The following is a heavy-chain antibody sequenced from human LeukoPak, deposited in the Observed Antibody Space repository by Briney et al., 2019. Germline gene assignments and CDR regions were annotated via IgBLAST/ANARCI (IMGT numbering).Heavy chain of an antibody. V-gene: IGHV3-23*01. CDR3: AKYIVVVPAAIDY. J-gene: IGHJ4*02. CDR2: ISGSGGSS. CDR1: GFTFSSYA. Sequence: GGSLRLSCAASGFTFSSYAMSWVRQAPGKGLEWVSAISGSGGSSYYADSVKGRFTISRDNSKNTLYLQMNSLRAEDTAVYYCAKYIVVVPAAIDYWGQGTLVTVSS. D-gene: IGHD2-2*01.